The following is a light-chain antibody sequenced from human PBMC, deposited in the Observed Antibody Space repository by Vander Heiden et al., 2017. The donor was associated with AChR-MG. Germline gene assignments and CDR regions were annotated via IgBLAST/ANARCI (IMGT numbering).Light chain of an antibody. V-gene: IGKV3-20*01. CDR3: QQYGSSQYT. CDR2: GAS. CDR1: QRVSSSY. Sequence: EVVLTQSPGTLSLSPGERATPSCRASQRVSSSYLAWYQQKPGQAPRLLIYGASSRATGIPDRFSGSGSGTDFTLTISRLEPEDFAVYYCQQYGSSQYTFGQGTKLEIK. J-gene: IGKJ2*01.